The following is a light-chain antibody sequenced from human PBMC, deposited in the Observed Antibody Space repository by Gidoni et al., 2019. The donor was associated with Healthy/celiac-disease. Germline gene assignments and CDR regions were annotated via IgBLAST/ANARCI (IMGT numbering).Light chain of an antibody. CDR2: LGS. CDR3: MQALQTPLT. CDR1: QSLLHSNVYNY. Sequence: DIVMTQSPLPLPVTPGESASISCRSSQSLLHSNVYNYLDWYLQKPGQSPQLLIYLGSNRASGVPDRFSGSGSGTDFTLKISRVEAEDVGVYYCMQALQTPLTFGGGTKVEIK. J-gene: IGKJ4*01. V-gene: IGKV2-28*01.